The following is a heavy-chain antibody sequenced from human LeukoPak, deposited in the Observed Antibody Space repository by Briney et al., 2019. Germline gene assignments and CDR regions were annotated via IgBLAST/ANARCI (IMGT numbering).Heavy chain of an antibody. V-gene: IGHV3-23*01. CDR1: GFTFNRYS. CDR2: ISNSGTRT. Sequence: GGSLRLSCEASGFTFNRYSMSWVRQAPGKGLEWLSAISNSGTRTCYADSVKGRFTISRDNSKNTLYLQMNSLRAEDTAIYYCVKEGGIVGDEYWGQGALVTVSS. J-gene: IGHJ4*02. CDR3: VKEGGIVGDEY. D-gene: IGHD1-26*01.